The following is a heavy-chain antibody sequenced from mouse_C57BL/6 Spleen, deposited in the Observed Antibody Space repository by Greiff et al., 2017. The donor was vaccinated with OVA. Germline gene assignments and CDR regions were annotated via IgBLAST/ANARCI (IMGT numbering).Heavy chain of an antibody. V-gene: IGHV1-42*01. J-gene: IGHJ2*01. Sequence: EVQLQQSGPELVKPGASVKISCKASGYSFTGYYMNWVKQSPEKSLEWIGEINPRTGGTTYNQKFTAKATLTVDKSSSTAYMQLKSLTSEDSAVYFCARGGFDYWGQGTTLTVSS. CDR1: GYSFTGYY. CDR2: INPRTGGT. CDR3: ARGGFDY.